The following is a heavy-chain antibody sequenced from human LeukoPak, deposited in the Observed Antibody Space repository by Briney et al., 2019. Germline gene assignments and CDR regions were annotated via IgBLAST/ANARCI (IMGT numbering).Heavy chain of an antibody. Sequence: SETLSLTCSVSGVSISSHYWSWIRQSPGKGLEWIGDIYYSGSTNYNPSLRSRATISVDRSKNQFSLKLSSVTAADTAVYYCARVLRIAARPTPSRAFDIWGQGTMVTPSS. J-gene: IGHJ3*02. CDR2: IYYSGST. CDR3: ARVLRIAARPTPSRAFDI. D-gene: IGHD6-6*01. CDR1: GVSISSHY. V-gene: IGHV4-59*11.